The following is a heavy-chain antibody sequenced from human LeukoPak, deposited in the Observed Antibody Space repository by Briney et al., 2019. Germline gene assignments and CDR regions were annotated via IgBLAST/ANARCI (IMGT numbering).Heavy chain of an antibody. D-gene: IGHD2-21*02. CDR3: AKSGMAYCGGDCYSDYFDY. J-gene: IGHJ4*02. V-gene: IGHV3-30*18. Sequence: PGGSLRLSCAASGFTFSSYAMHWVRQAPGKGLEWVAVISYDGSNKYYADSVKGRFTISRDNSKNTLYLQMNSLRAEDTAVYYCAKSGMAYCGGDCYSDYFDYWGQGTLVTVSS. CDR1: GFTFSSYA. CDR2: ISYDGSNK.